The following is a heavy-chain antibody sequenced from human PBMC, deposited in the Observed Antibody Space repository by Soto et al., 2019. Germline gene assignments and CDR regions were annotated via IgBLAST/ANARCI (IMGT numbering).Heavy chain of an antibody. D-gene: IGHD2-2*01. Sequence: GGSLRLSCAASGFTFSSYGMHWVRQAPGKGLEWVAVISYDGSNKYYADSVKGRFTISRDNSKNTLYLQMNSLRAEDTAVYYCAKSRYTCSSTSCPYYYYGMDVWSQGTTVTVSS. J-gene: IGHJ6*02. CDR3: AKSRYTCSSTSCPYYYYGMDV. CDR1: GFTFSSYG. CDR2: ISYDGSNK. V-gene: IGHV3-30*18.